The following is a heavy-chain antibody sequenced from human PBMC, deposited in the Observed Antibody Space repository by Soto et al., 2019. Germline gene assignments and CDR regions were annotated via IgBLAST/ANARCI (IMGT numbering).Heavy chain of an antibody. J-gene: IGHJ5*02. D-gene: IGHD6-19*01. CDR2: IYHSGRT. V-gene: IGHV4-4*02. CDR1: GGSMTTTNW. CDR3: ARRAVAGTSWFDP. Sequence: LSLTCAVSGGSMTTTNWWNWVRQPPGKGLEWIGEIYHSGRTNFNPSLKSRVTISIDQSKNQVSLKLSSVTAADTAVYYCARRAVAGTSWFDPWGQGTQVTV.